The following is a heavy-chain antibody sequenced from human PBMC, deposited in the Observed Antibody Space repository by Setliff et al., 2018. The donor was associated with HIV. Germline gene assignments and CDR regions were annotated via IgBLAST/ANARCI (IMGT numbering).Heavy chain of an antibody. V-gene: IGHV1-18*01. CDR3: ARVQGATHYDILTGYTLYGLDV. Sequence: GASVKVSCKASGYTFSSYGISWVRQAPGQGLEWMGWISTYNGNRNYAQKLQDRVTMTTDTSTNTAYMVVTSLRSDDTAVYYCARVQGATHYDILTGYTLYGLDVWGQGTTVTVS. D-gene: IGHD3-9*01. CDR2: ISTYNGNR. J-gene: IGHJ6*02. CDR1: GYTFSSYG.